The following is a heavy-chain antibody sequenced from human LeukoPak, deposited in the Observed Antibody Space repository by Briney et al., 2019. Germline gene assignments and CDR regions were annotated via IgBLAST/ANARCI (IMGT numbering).Heavy chain of an antibody. CDR2: IWYDGSNK. V-gene: IGHV3-33*01. D-gene: IGHD1/OR15-1a*01. CDR3: ARDGTETAGPFDP. J-gene: IGHJ5*02. CDR1: GITFSRFG. Sequence: PGRSLRLSCAASGITFSRFGMHWVRQAPGKGLEWVAFIWYDGSNKYYADSVKGRLTISRDNSKNTLYLQMNSLRVEDTAVYYCARDGTETAGPFDPWGQGTLVTVSS.